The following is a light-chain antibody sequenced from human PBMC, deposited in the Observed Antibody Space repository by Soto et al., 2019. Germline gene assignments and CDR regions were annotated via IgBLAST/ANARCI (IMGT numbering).Light chain of an antibody. CDR1: SSNIGSND. CDR3: ASWDYSLSGVL. CDR2: RSN. V-gene: IGLV1-47*01. J-gene: IGLJ2*01. Sequence: QSVLTQPPSASGTPGQRVTISCSGGSSNIGSNDAFWYQQLPGTAPKLLIYRSNQRRSGVPERFSGSKSGTSASLAISGLRSEDEADYYCASWDYSLSGVLFGGGTKLTVL.